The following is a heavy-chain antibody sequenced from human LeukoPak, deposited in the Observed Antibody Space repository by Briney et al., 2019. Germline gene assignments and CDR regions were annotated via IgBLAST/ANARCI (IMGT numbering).Heavy chain of an antibody. J-gene: IGHJ4*02. Sequence: SETLSLTCTVSGGSISSSNYYWDWIRQPPGKGLEWIGSVYYSGRTYYNPSLKSRVTTSVDTSKSQFSLNLKSMTAADTAVYYCARGPGELTGESFDFWGQGTLVTVSS. CDR1: GGSISSSNYY. V-gene: IGHV4-39*07. D-gene: IGHD3-9*01. CDR2: VYYSGRT. CDR3: ARGPGELTGESFDF.